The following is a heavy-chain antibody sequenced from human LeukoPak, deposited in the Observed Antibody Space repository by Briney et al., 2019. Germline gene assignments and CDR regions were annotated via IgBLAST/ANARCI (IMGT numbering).Heavy chain of an antibody. CDR1: GFIVSSNY. Sequence: GGSLRLSCAASGFIVSSNYMSWVRQAPGKGLEWVSVTYSGGSTSYADSVKGRFTISRDNSENTLYLQMNSLRAEDTAVYYCARWSSGADYWGQGTLVTVSS. J-gene: IGHJ4*02. D-gene: IGHD6-19*01. CDR3: ARWSSGADY. V-gene: IGHV3-53*01. CDR2: TYSGGST.